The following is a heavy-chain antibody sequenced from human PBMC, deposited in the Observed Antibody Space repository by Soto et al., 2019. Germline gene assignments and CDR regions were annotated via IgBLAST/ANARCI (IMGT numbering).Heavy chain of an antibody. CDR2: IHDTANT. Sequence: QVQLQESGPGVVKSSETLSLTCTASGDSISNYNWNWIQQPPGMGMEWIGNIHDTANTNYNPSLMSRANISLDAYKNRWTLKMNAVTAADTAVYCCTTGGCWSSENWGLGTLVTVSS. J-gene: IGHJ4*02. D-gene: IGHD3-10*01. CDR1: GDSISNYN. V-gene: IGHV4-59*08. CDR3: TTGGCWSSEN.